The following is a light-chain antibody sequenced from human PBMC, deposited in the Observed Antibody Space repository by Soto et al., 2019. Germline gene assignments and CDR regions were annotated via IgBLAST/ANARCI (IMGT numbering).Light chain of an antibody. Sequence: QPVLTQPPSVSGAPGQRVPISCTGSSSNIGAGYDVHWYQHLPGTAPKLLIYGNNNRPSGVPDRFSGSKSGTSASLAITGLQAEDEGDYYCQSYDSSLSEWVFGGGTKLTVL. CDR1: SSNIGAGYD. J-gene: IGLJ3*02. CDR2: GNN. V-gene: IGLV1-40*01. CDR3: QSYDSSLSEWV.